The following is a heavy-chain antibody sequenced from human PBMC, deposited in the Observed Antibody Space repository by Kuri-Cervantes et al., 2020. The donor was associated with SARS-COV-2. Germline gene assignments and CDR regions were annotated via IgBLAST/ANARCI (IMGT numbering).Heavy chain of an antibody. CDR1: GDSLSSSSYY. V-gene: IGHV4-39*01. CDR3: ARLWETYDSSGPGWE. J-gene: IGHJ4*02. CDR2: IYYSGST. Sequence: GSLRLSCTVSGDSLSSSSYYWGWIRQPPGKGLEWIGNIYYSGSTYYNPSLKSRVTISVDTSKNQLSLKLSSVTVADTAVYYCARLWETYDSSGPGWEWGQGNLVTVSS. D-gene: IGHD3-22*01.